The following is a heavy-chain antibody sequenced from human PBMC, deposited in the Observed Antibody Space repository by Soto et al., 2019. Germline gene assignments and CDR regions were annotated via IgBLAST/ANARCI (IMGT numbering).Heavy chain of an antibody. J-gene: IGHJ4*02. CDR2: IIPIFGTA. V-gene: IGHV1-69*06. CDR1: GGTFSSYA. CDR3: ARFGETSIAADGPYFAY. D-gene: IGHD6-13*01. Sequence: VQVSCTASGGTFSSYAISWVRQAPVQGLEWMGGIIPIFGTANYAQKFQGRVTITADKSTSTAYMELSSPSSEDTAVYYCARFGETSIAADGPYFAYWGQGTLVTVAS.